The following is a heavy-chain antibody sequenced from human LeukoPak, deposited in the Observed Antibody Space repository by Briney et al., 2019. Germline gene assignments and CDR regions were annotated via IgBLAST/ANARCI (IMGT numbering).Heavy chain of an antibody. CDR2: INPYSGDT. V-gene: IGHV1-2*06. D-gene: IGHD6-13*01. Sequence: ASVKVSCKASGYTFTGYHIHWVRHAPGQGLEWMGRINPYSGDTNFAQKFQGRDTMTRDTSITTAYMDLSSLTPDDTAVYFCARDQGSLTRSWYTGYWGQGTQVTVSS. CDR3: ARDQGSLTRSWYTGY. CDR1: GYTFTGYH. J-gene: IGHJ4*02.